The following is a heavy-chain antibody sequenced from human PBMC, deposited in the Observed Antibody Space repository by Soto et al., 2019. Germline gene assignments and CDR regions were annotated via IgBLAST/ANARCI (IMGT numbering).Heavy chain of an antibody. Sequence: GGSLRLSCAASGFTFSSYSMNWVRQAPGKGLEWVSYISSSSSTIYYADSVKGRFTISRDNAKNSLYLQMNSLRDEDTAVYYCARVSHFPINDYGDYEGGYDYYYGMDVWGQGTTVTVSS. D-gene: IGHD4-17*01. V-gene: IGHV3-48*02. CDR1: GFTFSSYS. J-gene: IGHJ6*02. CDR3: ARVSHFPINDYGDYEGGYDYYYGMDV. CDR2: ISSSSSTI.